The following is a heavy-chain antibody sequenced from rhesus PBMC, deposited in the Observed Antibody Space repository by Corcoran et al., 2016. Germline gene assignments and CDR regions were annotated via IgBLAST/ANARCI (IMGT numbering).Heavy chain of an antibody. J-gene: IGHJ6*01. CDR1: GFTFSSYG. Sequence: EVQLVESGGGLVQPGGSLRLSCAASGFTFSSYGMSWVRQVPGKGLGGVSDIRNGGGSTYYADSVKGRFTISRDNSKNTLSLQMNSLRAEDTAVYYCAKDSSIYSSWPRSGLDSWGQGVVVTVSS. V-gene: IGHV3S5*01. CDR3: AKDSSIYSSWPRSGLDS. D-gene: IGHD6-13*01. CDR2: IRNGGGST.